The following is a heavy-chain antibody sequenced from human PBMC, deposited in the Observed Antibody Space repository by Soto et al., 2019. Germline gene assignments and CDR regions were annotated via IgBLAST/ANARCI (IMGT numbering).Heavy chain of an antibody. CDR1: GGSVSGGVYY. D-gene: IGHD6-19*01. V-gene: IGHV4-31*03. Sequence: QVQLQESGPGLVKPSQTLSLTCTVSGGSVSGGVYYWNWIRQHPEKGLEWTGYIYYSGSTYYNPALRSRVTISADTSKNQFSLKLSSVTVADTAVYYCARSSVAGAGYFQHWGQGTQVIVSS. J-gene: IGHJ1*01. CDR3: ARSSVAGAGYFQH. CDR2: IYYSGST.